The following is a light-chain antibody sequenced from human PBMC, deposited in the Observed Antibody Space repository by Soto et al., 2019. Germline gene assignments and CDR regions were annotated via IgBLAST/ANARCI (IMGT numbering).Light chain of an antibody. Sequence: EIVMTQSPATLSVPPGEKATLSCRASQSVSTNFAWYQQIPGQAPMLLFYGASIRATAVPARFTASGSGTEFTHTISSMQCEDCAVYYSQKYNIWPRAFGQG. CDR2: GAS. V-gene: IGKV3-15*01. CDR3: QKYNIWPRA. J-gene: IGKJ1*01. CDR1: QSVSTN.